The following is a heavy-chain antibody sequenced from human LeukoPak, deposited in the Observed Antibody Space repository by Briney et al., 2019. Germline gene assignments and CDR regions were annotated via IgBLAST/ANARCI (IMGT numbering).Heavy chain of an antibody. CDR2: ISDSGGNT. CDR1: GFTFTSQA. V-gene: IGHV3-23*01. CDR3: AKDLRGTFIGDFDS. J-gene: IGHJ4*02. Sequence: PGGSLRLSCAASGFTFTSQAMSWVRQAPGKGLEWVSAISDSGGNTYYADSVKGRFTISRDNSKNTLFLQMNSLRAEDTAVYYCAKDLRGTFIGDFDSWGQGTLVTVSS. D-gene: IGHD1-26*01.